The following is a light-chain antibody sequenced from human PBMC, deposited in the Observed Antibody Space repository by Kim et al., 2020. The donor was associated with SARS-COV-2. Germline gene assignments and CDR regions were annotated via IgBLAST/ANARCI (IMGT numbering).Light chain of an antibody. Sequence: DIQMTQSPSTLSASVGDRVTITCRASQSISSWLAWYQQKPGKAPNLLIYDASSLESGVPSRFSGRGSGTEFTITISSLQPDDFATYYCQQYNSYTFGQETKLEI. CDR2: DAS. CDR1: QSISSW. CDR3: QQYNSYT. V-gene: IGKV1-5*01. J-gene: IGKJ2*01.